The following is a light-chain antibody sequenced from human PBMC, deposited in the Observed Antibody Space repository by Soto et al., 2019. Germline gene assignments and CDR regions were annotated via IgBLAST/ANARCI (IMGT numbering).Light chain of an antibody. V-gene: IGKV4-1*01. Sequence: DIVLTQSPDSLAVSLGERATINCKSSQSVLHSRNSKNYLAWYQQKPGQPPKLLISWASTRESGVPDRFSGSGSGTDFILTISSLQAEDVAVYFCQQYYSTPRTFGPGTKVDIK. CDR2: WAS. J-gene: IGKJ3*01. CDR3: QQYYSTPRT. CDR1: QSVLHSRNSKNY.